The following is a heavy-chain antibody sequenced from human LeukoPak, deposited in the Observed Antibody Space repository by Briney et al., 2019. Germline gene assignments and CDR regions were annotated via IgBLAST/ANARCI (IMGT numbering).Heavy chain of an antibody. CDR1: GFTFSSYA. D-gene: IGHD3-3*01. Sequence: TGGSLRLSCSASGFTFSSYAMHWARHAPGKGLEYVSAISSNGGSTYYADSVKGRFTISRDNSKNTLYLQMSSLRAEDAAVYYCVKGLRFLEWVNWYFDLWGRGTLVTVSS. J-gene: IGHJ2*01. CDR3: VKGLRFLEWVNWYFDL. V-gene: IGHV3-64D*09. CDR2: ISSNGGST.